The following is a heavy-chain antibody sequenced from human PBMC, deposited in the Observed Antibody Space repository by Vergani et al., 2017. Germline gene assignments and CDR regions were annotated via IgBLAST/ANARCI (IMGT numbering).Heavy chain of an antibody. Sequence: EVQLVESGGGLVQPGGSLRLSCAASGFTVSSNYMSWVRQAPGKGLEWVSVIYSGGSTYYAESVKGRFTISRDNSKKTLYLQMNSLRAEDTAVYYCASLQSDYYDSSGYYLARDYWGQGTLVTVSS. D-gene: IGHD3-22*01. CDR1: GFTVSSNY. CDR2: IYSGGST. V-gene: IGHV3-66*02. CDR3: ASLQSDYYDSSGYYLARDY. J-gene: IGHJ4*02.